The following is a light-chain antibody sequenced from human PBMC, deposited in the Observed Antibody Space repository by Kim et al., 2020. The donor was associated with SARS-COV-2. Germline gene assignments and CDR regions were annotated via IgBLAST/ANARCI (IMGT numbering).Light chain of an antibody. CDR3: QKYNSAPWP. V-gene: IGKV1-27*01. CDR1: QGMTNS. CDR2: AAS. J-gene: IGKJ1*01. Sequence: VSVGDSVTIACRASQGMTNSVAWYQQKPGKVPQLLIYAASALQSGVPSRFSGSGSGTDCTLTISSLQPEDVATYYCQKYNSAPWPFGQGTKVDIK.